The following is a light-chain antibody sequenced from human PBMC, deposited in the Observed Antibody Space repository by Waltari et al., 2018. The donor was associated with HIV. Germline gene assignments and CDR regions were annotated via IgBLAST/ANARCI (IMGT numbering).Light chain of an antibody. J-gene: IGLJ3*02. V-gene: IGLV3-25*03. CDR2: KDS. Sequence: SYELTQPPSVSVSPGQPARITCPGDVLPKQYAYWYQQMPGQAPVLVIYKDSERPSGIPERFSASSSGTTVTLTISGVQAEDEADYYCQSAESTGIGVFGGGTKLTVL. CDR1: VLPKQY. CDR3: QSAESTGIGV.